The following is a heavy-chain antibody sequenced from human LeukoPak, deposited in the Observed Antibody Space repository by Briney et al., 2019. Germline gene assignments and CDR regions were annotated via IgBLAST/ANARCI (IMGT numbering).Heavy chain of an antibody. CDR1: GVIFSSYE. CDR2: ISGGGTTI. CDR3: ARHHAKCGDDPYYFDS. D-gene: IGHD5-12*01. V-gene: IGHV3-48*03. J-gene: IGHJ4*02. Sequence: GGALRLSCVGSGVIFSSYEMNWGRQAPGEGVEWGSYISGGGTTIYYADSVRGRFTISRDNARKSLYLQMASLRVEDTALYYCARHHAKCGDDPYYFDSWGQGTLVTVPS.